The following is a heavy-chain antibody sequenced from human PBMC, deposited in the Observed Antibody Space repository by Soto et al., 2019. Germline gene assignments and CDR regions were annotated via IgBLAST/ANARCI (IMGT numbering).Heavy chain of an antibody. V-gene: IGHV3-23*01. CDR1: GFTFSSSA. CDR3: AKGASFRWFDA. Sequence: EVQLLESGGGLVQPGGSLRLSCVASGFTFSSSAMSWVRQAPGKGLEWVSGISGSGISTYYADSVRGRFTVSRDNSKNTLYLQMDTLRADDTALYYCAKGASFRWFDAWGQGTLVSVSS. CDR2: ISGSGIST. J-gene: IGHJ5*02.